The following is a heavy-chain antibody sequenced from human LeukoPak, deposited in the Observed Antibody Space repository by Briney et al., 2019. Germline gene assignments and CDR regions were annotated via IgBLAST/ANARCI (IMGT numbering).Heavy chain of an antibody. J-gene: IGHJ4*02. CDR1: GFTFNDYY. D-gene: IGHD5-12*01. V-gene: IGHV3-11*01. CDR2: ISSSGSTI. Sequence: PGGSLRHSCAASGFTFNDYYMSWIRQAPGKGLEWVSYISSSGSTIYYADSVKGRFTISRDNAKNSLYLQMASLRAEDTAVYYFARRDSGYDSFDCRGQGTLVTVSP. CDR3: ARRDSGYDSFDC.